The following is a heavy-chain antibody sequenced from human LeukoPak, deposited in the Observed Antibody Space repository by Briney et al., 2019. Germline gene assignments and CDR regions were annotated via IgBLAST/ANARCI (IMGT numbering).Heavy chain of an antibody. V-gene: IGHV3-23*01. D-gene: IGHD1-26*01. CDR3: TTLELLTRETDY. J-gene: IGHJ4*02. CDR1: GFTFSSYA. CDR2: ISGSGGST. Sequence: QPGGSLRLSCAASGFTFSSYAMSWVRQAPGKGLEWVSAISGSGGSTYYADSVKGRFTISRDNSKNTLYLQMNSLRAEDTAVYYCTTLELLTRETDYWGQGTLVTVSS.